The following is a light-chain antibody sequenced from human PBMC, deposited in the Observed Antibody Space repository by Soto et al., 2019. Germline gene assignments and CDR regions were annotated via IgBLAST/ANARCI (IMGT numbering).Light chain of an antibody. CDR1: TSNIGRST. Sequence: QSVLTQPPSASGTPGQRVTISCSGNTSNIGRSTVSWYQQFPGAAPKLLIYGNTQRPLGVPVRFSGSKSDTSASLAISGLQSEDEADYYCATWNDGVFVFGIGTKVPS. CDR3: ATWNDGVFV. CDR2: GNT. J-gene: IGLJ1*01. V-gene: IGLV1-44*01.